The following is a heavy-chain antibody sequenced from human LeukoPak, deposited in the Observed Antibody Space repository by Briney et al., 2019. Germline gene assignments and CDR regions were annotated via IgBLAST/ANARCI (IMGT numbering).Heavy chain of an antibody. CDR3: AREAQGYDY. CDR2: IYYSGST. V-gene: IGHV4-39*07. J-gene: IGHJ4*02. CDR1: GDSISSSRYY. D-gene: IGHD5-12*01. Sequence: SETLSLTCTVSGDSISSSRYYWDWIRQPPGKGLEWIGNIYYSGSTFYNPSLQSRVTISVDTSKNQFSLKLSSVTAADTAVYYCAREAQGYDYWGQGTLVTVSS.